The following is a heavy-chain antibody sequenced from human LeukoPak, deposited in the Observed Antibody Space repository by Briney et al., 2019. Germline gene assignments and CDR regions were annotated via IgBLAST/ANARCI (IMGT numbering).Heavy chain of an antibody. CDR1: GYSFTSYW. V-gene: IGHV5-51*01. CDR2: IYPGDSDT. CDR3: AARLANWFDP. Sequence: GESLKISCKGSGYSFTSYWIGWVRQMPGKGLEWTGTIYPGDSDTRYSPFFQGQVTISADKSISTAYLQWSSLKASDTAMYYCAARLANWFDPWGQGTLVTVSS. J-gene: IGHJ5*02.